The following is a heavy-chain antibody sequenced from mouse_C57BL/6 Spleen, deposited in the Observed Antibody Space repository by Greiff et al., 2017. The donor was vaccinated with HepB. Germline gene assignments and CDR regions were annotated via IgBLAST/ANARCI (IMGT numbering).Heavy chain of an antibody. CDR3: ASNYGSSYVAY. CDR2: ISDGGSYT. Sequence: EVQVVESGGGLVKPGGSLKLSCAASGFTFSSYAMSWVRQTPEKRLEWVATISDGGSYTYYPDNVKGRFTISRDNAKNNLYLQMSHLKSEDTAMYYCASNYGSSYVAYWGQGTLVTVSA. D-gene: IGHD1-1*01. J-gene: IGHJ3*01. CDR1: GFTFSSYA. V-gene: IGHV5-4*01.